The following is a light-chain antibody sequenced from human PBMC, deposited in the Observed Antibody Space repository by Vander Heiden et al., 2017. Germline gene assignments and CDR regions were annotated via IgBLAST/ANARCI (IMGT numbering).Light chain of an antibody. CDR1: SSDVGSYDY. V-gene: IGLV2-11*01. CDR3: CSYTSSATYV. Sequence: QSALIQPPSVSGSPGPSVTIPCPGTSSDVGSYDYVSWYQQHPGTVPKPMIYNVNIQPSGVPDRFSGSKSGNTASMTISGLQAEDEADYLCCSYTSSATYVFGSGTKVTVL. CDR2: NVN. J-gene: IGLJ1*01.